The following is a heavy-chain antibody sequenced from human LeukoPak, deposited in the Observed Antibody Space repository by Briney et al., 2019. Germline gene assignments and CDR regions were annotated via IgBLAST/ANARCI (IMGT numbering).Heavy chain of an antibody. J-gene: IGHJ4*02. Sequence: GGSLRLSCAASGFTFSSYEMNWVRQAPGKGLEWVSYISSSGNTIYYADSVKGRFTISRDNAKNSLYLQMNSLRAEDTAVYYCARDTYDSSGYQPFDNWGQGTLVTVSS. CDR2: ISSSGNTI. CDR1: GFTFSSYE. V-gene: IGHV3-48*03. D-gene: IGHD3-22*01. CDR3: ARDTYDSSGYQPFDN.